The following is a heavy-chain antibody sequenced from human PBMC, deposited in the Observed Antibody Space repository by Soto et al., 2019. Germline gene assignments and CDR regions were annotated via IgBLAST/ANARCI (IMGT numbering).Heavy chain of an antibody. Sequence: QVQLVESGGGVVQPGRSLRLSCAASGFTFSSYGMHWVSQAPGKGLEWVAVISYDGSNKYYADSVKGRFTISRDNSKNTLYLQMNSLRAEDTAVYYCAREGDSSSSVYYYYYYGMDVWGQGTTVTVSS. D-gene: IGHD6-6*01. CDR2: ISYDGSNK. CDR1: GFTFSSYG. V-gene: IGHV3-30*03. CDR3: AREGDSSSSVYYYYYYGMDV. J-gene: IGHJ6*02.